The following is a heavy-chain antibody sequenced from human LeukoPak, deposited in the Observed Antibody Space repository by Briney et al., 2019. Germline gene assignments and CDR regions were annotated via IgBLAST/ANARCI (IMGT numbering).Heavy chain of an antibody. CDR1: GYSISSGYY. V-gene: IGHV4-38-2*02. D-gene: IGHD2-2*02. Sequence: PSETLSLTCTVSGYSISSGYYWGWIREPPGKGPEWVGSIYHSGSTYYHPSLKSRVTISVDTSKNQFSLKLSSVTAAETAVYYCASRVLVVPAAIRDYWGLGTLVTVSS. CDR2: IYHSGST. CDR3: ASRVLVVPAAIRDY. J-gene: IGHJ4*02.